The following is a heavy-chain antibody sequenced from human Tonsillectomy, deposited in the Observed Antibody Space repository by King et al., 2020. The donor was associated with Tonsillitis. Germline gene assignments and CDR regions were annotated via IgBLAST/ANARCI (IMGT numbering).Heavy chain of an antibody. CDR3: TRDLGTETHKNAFDI. Sequence: HVQLQESGPGLVKPSGTLSLTCAVSGGSISRTNWWSWVRQPPGKGLEWIGEVYQSGNTNFNPSLKSRVTISMDKSKNQFSLRLSSVTAADTAVYYCTRDLGTETHKNAFDIWGQGTMVTVSS. CDR2: VYQSGNT. V-gene: IGHV4-4*02. CDR1: GGSISRTNW. J-gene: IGHJ3*02.